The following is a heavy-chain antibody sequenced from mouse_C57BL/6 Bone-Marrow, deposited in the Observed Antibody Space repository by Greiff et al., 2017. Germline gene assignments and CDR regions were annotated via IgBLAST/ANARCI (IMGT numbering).Heavy chain of an antibody. V-gene: IGHV15-2*01. CDR1: DSEVFPIAY. J-gene: IGHJ3*01. Sequence: VKLQESGSELRSPGSSVKLSCKDFDSEVFPIAYMSWVRQKPGHGFEWIGGILPSIGRTIYGEKFEDKATLDADTLSNTAYLELNSLTSEDSAIYYCARDDGYPLAYWGQGTLVTVSA. CDR3: ARDDGYPLAY. CDR2: ILPSIGRT. D-gene: IGHD2-3*01.